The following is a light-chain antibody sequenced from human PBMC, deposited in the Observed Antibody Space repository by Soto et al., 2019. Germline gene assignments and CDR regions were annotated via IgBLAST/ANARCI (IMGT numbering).Light chain of an antibody. CDR2: DVS. J-gene: IGLJ2*01. V-gene: IGLV2-11*01. CDR1: SSDVDGFNY. Sequence: QSALTQPRSVSGSPGQSVTVSCTGVSSDVDGFNYVSWYQQHPGKAPKLIIYDVSQRPSGVPDRFSGSKSANTPSLIISGLQAEDEADYYCCSYAGPYVLFGGGTKVTVL. CDR3: CSYAGPYVL.